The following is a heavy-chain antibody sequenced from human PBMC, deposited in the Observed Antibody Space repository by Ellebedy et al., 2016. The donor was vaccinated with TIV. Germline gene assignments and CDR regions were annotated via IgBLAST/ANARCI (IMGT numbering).Heavy chain of an antibody. CDR1: RFISNTYG. D-gene: IGHD4/OR15-4a*01. CDR3: SSFGATYSFDD. V-gene: IGHV3-33*01. CDR2: FWYDGTKT. Sequence: PGGSLRLSCAASRFISNTYGMDWVRQAPGKGLEWVALFWYDGTKTYYADSVRGRFTISRDISQNTVYLQMDSLRVEDTAIYYCSSFGATYSFDDWGQGRLVTVSS. J-gene: IGHJ4*02.